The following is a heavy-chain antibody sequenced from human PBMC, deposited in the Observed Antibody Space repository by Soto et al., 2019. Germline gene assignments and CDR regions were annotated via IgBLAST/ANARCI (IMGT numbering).Heavy chain of an antibody. Sequence: GSLRLSCAASGFTFSSYAMSWVRQAPGKGLEWVSAISGSGGSTYYADSVKGRFTISRDNSKNTLYLQMNSLRAEDMAVYYCATRAYYYDSSGYFDYWGQGTLVTVSS. CDR2: ISGSGGST. V-gene: IGHV3-23*01. D-gene: IGHD3-22*01. CDR3: ATRAYYYDSSGYFDY. J-gene: IGHJ4*02. CDR1: GFTFSSYA.